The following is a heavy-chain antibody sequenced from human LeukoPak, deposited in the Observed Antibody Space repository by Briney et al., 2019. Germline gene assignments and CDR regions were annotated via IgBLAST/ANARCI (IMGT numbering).Heavy chain of an antibody. CDR1: GFTFNSYA. V-gene: IGHV3-33*08. CDR3: ARDLGGYDPSYFDY. D-gene: IGHD5-12*01. CDR2: IWYDGTKK. Sequence: PGGSLRLSCAASGFTFNSYAMHWVRQAPGKGLEWVALIWYDGTKKYYADSVKGRFTISRDNSKKTLYLQMNSLGAEDTAVYYCARDLGGYDPSYFDYWGRGTLVTVSS. J-gene: IGHJ4*02.